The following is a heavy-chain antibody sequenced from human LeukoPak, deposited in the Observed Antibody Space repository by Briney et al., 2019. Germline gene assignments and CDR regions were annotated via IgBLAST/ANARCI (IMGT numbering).Heavy chain of an antibody. J-gene: IGHJ4*02. V-gene: IGHV4-59*01. CDR2: IHYSGSS. CDR1: GDSIIGYY. Sequence: SETLSLTCTVSGDSIIGYYWTWIRQPPGKGLEWIGYIHYSGSSNYNPPLQSRVTISVDTSRGHFSLKLSSATAADTAIYYCARGERLGPDFWGQGTLVTVSS. CDR3: ARGERLGPDF. D-gene: IGHD1-1*01.